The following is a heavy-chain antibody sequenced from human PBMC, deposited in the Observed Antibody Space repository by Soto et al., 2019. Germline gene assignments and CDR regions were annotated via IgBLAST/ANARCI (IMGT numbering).Heavy chain of an antibody. Sequence: QITLKESGPTLVKPTQTLTLTCTFSGFSLTTNGVGVAWIRQPPGEALEWLGLIYWDDDQRYNPSLKTRLTINKETSKTQVLLTMPNMDPADTATYYCAHGPQHTGSYRFDYWGQGTLVTVSA. D-gene: IGHD1-26*01. J-gene: IGHJ4*02. V-gene: IGHV2-5*02. CDR2: IYWDDDQ. CDR3: AHGPQHTGSYRFDY. CDR1: GFSLTTNGVG.